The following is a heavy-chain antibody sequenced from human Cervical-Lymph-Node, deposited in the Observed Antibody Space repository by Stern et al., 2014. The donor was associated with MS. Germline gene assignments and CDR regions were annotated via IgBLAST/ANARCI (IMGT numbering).Heavy chain of an antibody. V-gene: IGHV1-2*02. Sequence: QVQLGQSGAEVKKPGASVKVSCKASGYTFTGYNMHWVRQAPGQGLEWMGWINPTSGRTNYAEKFQGRVTITRDTSISTAYMELKRLKSDDTAVYYCSRVPELDHWYYGMDVWGQGTTVTVSS. CDR2: INPTSGRT. CDR1: GYTFTGYN. J-gene: IGHJ6*02. CDR3: SRVPELDHWYYGMDV. D-gene: IGHD6-13*01.